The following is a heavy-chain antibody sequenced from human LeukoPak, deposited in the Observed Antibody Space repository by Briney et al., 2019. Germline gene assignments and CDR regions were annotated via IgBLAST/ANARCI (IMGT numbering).Heavy chain of an antibody. CDR1: GGSISSYY. D-gene: IGHD4-23*01. V-gene: IGHV4-59*12. J-gene: IGHJ4*02. CDR3: ARATSGRAAGDNSRYFDY. CDR2: IYYSGST. Sequence: PSETLSLTCTVSGGSISSYYRSWIRQPPGKGLEWIGYIYYSGSTNYNPSLKSRVTISVDTSKNQFSLRLNSVTAADTAVYYCARATSGRAAGDNSRYFDYWGQGTLVTVSS.